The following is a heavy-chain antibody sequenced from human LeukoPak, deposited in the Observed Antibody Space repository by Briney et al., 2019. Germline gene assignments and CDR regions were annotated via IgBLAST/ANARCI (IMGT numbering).Heavy chain of an antibody. V-gene: IGHV3-9*01. Sequence: GGSLRLSCAASGFTFDDYAMHWVRQAPGKGLEWVSGISWNSGSIGYADSVKGRFTISRDNAKNSLYLQMNSLRAEDTALYYCAKAHYEDYYYGMDVWGQGTTVTVSS. CDR3: AKAHYEDYYYGMDV. CDR1: GFTFDDYA. D-gene: IGHD4-17*01. CDR2: ISWNSGSI. J-gene: IGHJ6*02.